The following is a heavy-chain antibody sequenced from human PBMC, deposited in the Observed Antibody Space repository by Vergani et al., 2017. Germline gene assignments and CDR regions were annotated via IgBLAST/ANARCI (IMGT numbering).Heavy chain of an antibody. CDR2: IYYSGST. Sequence: QVQLQESGPGLVKPSQTLSLTCTVSGGSISSGGYYWSWIRQHPGKGLEWIGYIYYSGSTYYNPSLKSRVTISVDTSKNQFSLKLSSVTAADTAVYYCARHSSGWGYWYFDLWGRGTLVTVSS. CDR1: GGSISSGGYY. D-gene: IGHD6-19*01. J-gene: IGHJ2*01. CDR3: ARHSSGWGYWYFDL. V-gene: IGHV4-31*03.